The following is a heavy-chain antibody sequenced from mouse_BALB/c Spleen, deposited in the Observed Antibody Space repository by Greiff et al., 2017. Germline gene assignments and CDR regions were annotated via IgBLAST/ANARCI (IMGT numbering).Heavy chain of an antibody. CDR1: GYTFTDYN. Sequence: VQLQQSGPELVKPGASVKISCKASGYTFTDYNMHWVKQSHGKSLEWIGYIYPYNGGTGYNQKFKSKATLTVDNSSSTAYMELRSLTSEDSAVYYCANFAYWGQGTLVTVSA. CDR2: IYPYNGGT. J-gene: IGHJ3*01. V-gene: IGHV1S29*02. CDR3: ANFAY.